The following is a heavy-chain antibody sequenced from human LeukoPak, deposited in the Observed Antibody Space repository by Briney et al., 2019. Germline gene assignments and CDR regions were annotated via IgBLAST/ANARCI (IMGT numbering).Heavy chain of an antibody. D-gene: IGHD3-22*01. CDR1: GFTFSSYW. J-gene: IGHJ3*02. V-gene: IGHV3-74*01. CDR2: INSDGSST. CDR3: ASNEVVVTASHDAFDI. Sequence: GGSLRLSCAASGFTFSSYWMHWVRQAPGKGLVWVSRINSDGSSTIYADSVKGRFTISRDNAKNTLYLQMNSLRAEDTAVYYCASNEVVVTASHDAFDIWGQGTMVTVSS.